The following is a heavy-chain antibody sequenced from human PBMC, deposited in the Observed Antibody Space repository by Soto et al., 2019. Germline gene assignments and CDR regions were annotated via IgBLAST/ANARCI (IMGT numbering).Heavy chain of an antibody. D-gene: IGHD4-17*01. CDR2: ISYDGSNK. CDR1: GVTFSSYA. Sequence: PGGSLRLSCAASGVTFSSYAMHWVRQAPGKGLEWVALISYDGSNKYYADSVKGRFTISRDNSKNTLYLQMNSLRAEDTAVFYCATKYGGDAYFDYWGQGTLVTVSS. CDR3: ATKYGGDAYFDY. V-gene: IGHV3-30-3*01. J-gene: IGHJ4*02.